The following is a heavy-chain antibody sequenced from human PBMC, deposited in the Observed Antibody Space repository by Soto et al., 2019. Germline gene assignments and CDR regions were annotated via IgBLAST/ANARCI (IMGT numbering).Heavy chain of an antibody. J-gene: IGHJ5*02. D-gene: IGHD2-21*02. CDR3: ARDGVPYCGGDCYFGFDP. CDR1: GFTFSSYA. CDR2: ISYDGSNK. Sequence: QVQLVESGGGVVQPGRSLRLSCAASGFTFSSYAMHWVRQAPGKVLEWVAVISYDGSNKYYADSVKGPFTISRDNSKNTLYLQMNSLRAEDTAVYYCARDGVPYCGGDCYFGFDPLGQGTLVTVSS. V-gene: IGHV3-30-3*01.